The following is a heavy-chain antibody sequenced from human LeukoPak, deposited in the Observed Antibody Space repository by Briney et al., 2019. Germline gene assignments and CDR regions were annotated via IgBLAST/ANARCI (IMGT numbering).Heavy chain of an antibody. CDR3: ARDKGVDYDFWSGYYSRFDY. CDR2: IYTSGST. Sequence: SETLSLTCTVSGGSISSYYWSWIQQPAGKGLEWIGRIYTSGSTNYNPSLKSRVTMSVDTSKNQFSLKLSSVTAADTAVYYCARDKGVDYDFWSGYYSRFDYWGQGTLVTVSS. D-gene: IGHD3-3*01. V-gene: IGHV4-4*07. J-gene: IGHJ4*02. CDR1: GGSISSYY.